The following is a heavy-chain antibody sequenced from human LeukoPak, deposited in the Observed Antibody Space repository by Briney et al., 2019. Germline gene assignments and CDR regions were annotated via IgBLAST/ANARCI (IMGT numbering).Heavy chain of an antibody. CDR2: IYYSGST. CDR1: GGSISSGGYS. V-gene: IGHV4-31*11. J-gene: IGHJ4*02. Sequence: KPSETLSLTCAVSGGSISSGGYSWSWIRQPPGKGLEWIGYIYYSGSTYYNPSLKSRVTISVDTSKNQFSLKLSSVTAADTAVYYCARGYLYDRFDYWGQGTLVTVSS. D-gene: IGHD3-16*01. CDR3: ARGYLYDRFDY.